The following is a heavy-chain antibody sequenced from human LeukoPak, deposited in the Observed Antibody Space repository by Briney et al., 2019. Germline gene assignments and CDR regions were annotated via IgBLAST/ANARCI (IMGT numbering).Heavy chain of an antibody. V-gene: IGHV3-48*01. D-gene: IGHD5-24*01. J-gene: IGHJ4*02. CDR1: GFTFSSYW. CDR2: ISSSGSTI. Sequence: GGSLRLSCAASGFTFSSYWMSWVRQAPGKGLEWVSYISSSGSTIYYADSVKGRFTISRDNAKNSLYLQMNSLRAEDTAVYYCASSSEMATIPFDYWGQGTLVTVSS. CDR3: ASSSEMATIPFDY.